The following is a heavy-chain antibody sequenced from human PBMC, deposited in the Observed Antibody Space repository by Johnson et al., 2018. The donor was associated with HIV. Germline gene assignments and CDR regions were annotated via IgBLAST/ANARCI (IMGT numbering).Heavy chain of an antibody. J-gene: IGHJ3*02. CDR3: ARDPELDYFDNRACDI. CDR2: ISYDGTSK. Sequence: QVQLVESGGGVVQPGRSLRLSCAASGFTFSSYAMHWVRQAPGKGLEWVAVISYDGTSKYQADSVKGRFTISRDNAKNSLSLQMDSLRAEDTAVYYCARDPELDYFDNRACDIWGQGTMVTVSS. CDR1: GFTFSSYA. V-gene: IGHV3-30*04. D-gene: IGHD3-22*01.